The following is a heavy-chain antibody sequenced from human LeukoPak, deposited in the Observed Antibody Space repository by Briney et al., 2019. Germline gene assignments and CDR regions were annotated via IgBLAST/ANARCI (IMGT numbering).Heavy chain of an antibody. J-gene: IGHJ4*02. CDR1: GFTFSTYA. CDR3: AKTQAASGSTGFDY. V-gene: IGHV3-23*01. D-gene: IGHD2-15*01. CDR2: ISGSGGST. Sequence: GGSLRLSCAASGFTFSTYAMTWVRQAPGKGLEWVSLISGSGGSTYYADSVKDRFTISRDNSKNTLYVEMNSLRAEDTAVYYCAKTQAASGSTGFDYWGQGTLLTVSS.